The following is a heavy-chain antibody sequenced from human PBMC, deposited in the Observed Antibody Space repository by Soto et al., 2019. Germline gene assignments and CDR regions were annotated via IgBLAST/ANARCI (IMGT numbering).Heavy chain of an antibody. CDR3: AQGGLYGSGSYYNAGGGMDV. J-gene: IGHJ6*02. CDR1: GFTFNNYG. V-gene: IGHV3-23*01. CDR2: ISGSGRRT. D-gene: IGHD3-10*01. Sequence: EVQLLESGGGLVHPGESLRLSCAASGFTFNNYGMSWVRQAPGKGLEWVSGISGSGRRTYYADSVKGRFTISRDNSKNTLYLEMNSLRAEETAVYYCAQGGLYGSGSYYNAGGGMDVWGQGTTVTVSS.